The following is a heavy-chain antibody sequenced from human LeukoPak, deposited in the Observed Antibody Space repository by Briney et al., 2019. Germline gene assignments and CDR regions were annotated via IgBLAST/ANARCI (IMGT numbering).Heavy chain of an antibody. V-gene: IGHV3-74*01. CDR3: ARVSFGEGGFDI. Sequence: GGSLRLSCAASGFTFSSYWMHWVRQAPGKGLVWVSRINTDGSSTSYADSVKGRFTISRDNAKDTLYLQMNSLRAEDTAVYYCARVSFGEGGFDIWGQGTMVTVSS. D-gene: IGHD3-10*01. CDR2: INTDGSST. CDR1: GFTFSSYW. J-gene: IGHJ3*02.